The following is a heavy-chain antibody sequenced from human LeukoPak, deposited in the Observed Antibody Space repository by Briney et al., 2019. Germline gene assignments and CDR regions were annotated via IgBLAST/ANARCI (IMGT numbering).Heavy chain of an antibody. Sequence: GGSLRLSCAASGFTFSSYSMNWVRQAPGKGLEWVSSISSSSSYIYYADSVKGRFTISRDNAKNSLYLQMNSLRAEDTAVYYCASEEGYYDSSGREFDYWGQGTLVTVSS. V-gene: IGHV3-21*01. D-gene: IGHD3-22*01. CDR3: ASEEGYYDSSGREFDY. CDR1: GFTFSSYS. CDR2: ISSSSSYI. J-gene: IGHJ4*02.